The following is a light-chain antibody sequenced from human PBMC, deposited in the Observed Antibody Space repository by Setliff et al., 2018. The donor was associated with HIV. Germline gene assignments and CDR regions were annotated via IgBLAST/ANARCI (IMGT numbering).Light chain of an antibody. CDR2: DVT. CDR1: SSDVGGYNY. J-gene: IGLJ2*01. V-gene: IGLV2-14*03. CDR3: SSYAGGFNLL. Sequence: QSALTQPASVSGSPGQSITISCTGTSSDVGGYNYVSWYQQHPGKAPKLMIYDVTNRPSGVSNRFSGSKSGNTASLTISGLQAEDEADYYCSSYAGGFNLLFGGGTKVTVL.